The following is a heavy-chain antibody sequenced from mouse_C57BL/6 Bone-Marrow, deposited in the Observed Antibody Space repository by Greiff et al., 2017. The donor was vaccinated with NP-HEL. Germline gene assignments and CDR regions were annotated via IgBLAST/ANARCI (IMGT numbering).Heavy chain of an antibody. Sequence: QVTLKESGPGILQSSQTLSLTCSFSGFSLSTSGMGVSWIRQPSGKGLEWLAHIYWDDDKRYNPSLKSRLTISKDTSRNQVFLKITSVDTAYTATYYCARRADGYYPAWFAYWGQGTLVTVSA. CDR3: ARRADGYYPAWFAY. CDR2: IYWDDDK. J-gene: IGHJ3*01. CDR1: GFSLSTSGMG. V-gene: IGHV8-12*01. D-gene: IGHD2-3*01.